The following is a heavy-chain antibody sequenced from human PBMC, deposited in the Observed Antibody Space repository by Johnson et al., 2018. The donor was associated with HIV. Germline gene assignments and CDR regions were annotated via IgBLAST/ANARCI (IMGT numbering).Heavy chain of an antibody. CDR1: GFTFSRYG. J-gene: IGHJ3*02. CDR2: ISYDGSNK. D-gene: IGHD6-6*01. CDR3: AKDRAEYSTWIDALDI. Sequence: QVQLVESGGGVVQPGRSLRLSCAAPGFTFSRYGMHWVRQAPGKGLEWVLVISYDGSNKYFADFVKGRFTISRDNSKNTLYLQMNSLRPEDTAVYFCAKDRAEYSTWIDALDIWGQGTMVTVSS. V-gene: IGHV3-30*18.